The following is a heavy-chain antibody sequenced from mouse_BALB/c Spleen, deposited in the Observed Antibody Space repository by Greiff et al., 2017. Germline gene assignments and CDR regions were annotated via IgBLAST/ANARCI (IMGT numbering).Heavy chain of an antibody. CDR2: ISSGSSTI. D-gene: IGHD1-1*01. Sequence: EVKVVESGGGLVQPGGSRKLSCAASGFTFSSFGMHWVRQAPEKGLEWVAYISSGSSTIYYADTVKGRFTISRDNPKNTLFLQMTSLRSEDTAMYYCARRGYYGSYAMDYWGQGTSVTVSS. J-gene: IGHJ4*01. CDR3: ARRGYYGSYAMDY. V-gene: IGHV5-17*02. CDR1: GFTFSSFG.